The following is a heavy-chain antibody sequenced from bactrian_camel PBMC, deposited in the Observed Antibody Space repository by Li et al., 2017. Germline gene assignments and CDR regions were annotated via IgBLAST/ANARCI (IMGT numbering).Heavy chain of an antibody. V-gene: IGHV3S1*01. CDR3: GSDEEGLECDNPRHVMLQAGDY. Sequence: HVQLVESGGGSVQAGGSLRLSCLASLPRYSNRCMGWFRQAPGKGLEGVSITYRGGSTFYADSVKGRFTIARDNAKNILSLQMISLKAEDTAMYYCGSDEEGLECDNPRHVMLQAGDYWGQGTQVTVS. D-gene: IGHD3*01. CDR1: LPRYSNRC. J-gene: IGHJ4*01. CDR2: TYRGGST.